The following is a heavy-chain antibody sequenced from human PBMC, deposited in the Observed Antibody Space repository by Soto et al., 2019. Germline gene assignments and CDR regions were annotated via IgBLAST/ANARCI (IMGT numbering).Heavy chain of an antibody. CDR3: AKGIVVVVAAPLDY. V-gene: IGHV3-30*18. J-gene: IGHJ4*02. D-gene: IGHD2-15*01. CDR2: ISYDGSNK. CDR1: GFTFSSYG. Sequence: GGSLRLSCAASGFTFSSYGMHWVRQAPGKGLEWVAVISYDGSNKYYADSVKGRFTISRDNSKNTLYLQMNSLRAEDTAVYYCAKGIVVVVAAPLDYWGQGTLVTVSS.